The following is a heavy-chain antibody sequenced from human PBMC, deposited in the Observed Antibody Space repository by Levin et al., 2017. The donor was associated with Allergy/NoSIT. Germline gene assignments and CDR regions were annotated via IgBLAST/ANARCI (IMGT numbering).Heavy chain of an antibody. CDR1: GGTFSSYA. CDR3: ASGYSDGSTLDY. Sequence: GASVKVSCKASGGTFSSYAISWVRQAPGQGLEWMGGIIPIFGTANYAQKFQGRVTITADESTSTAYMELSSLRSEDTAVYYCASGYSDGSTLDYWGQGTLVTVSS. J-gene: IGHJ4*02. V-gene: IGHV1-69*13. D-gene: IGHD5-18*01. CDR2: IIPIFGTA.